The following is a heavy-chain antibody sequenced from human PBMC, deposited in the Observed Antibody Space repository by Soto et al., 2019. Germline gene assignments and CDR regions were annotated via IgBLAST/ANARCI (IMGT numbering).Heavy chain of an antibody. CDR2: IKQDGSEI. V-gene: IGHV3-7*05. Sequence: SWVHQGPGKGPEWVANIKQDGSEIYYVDSVKGRFTISRDNAKSSLYLQMTSLRAEDTAVYHCAKSLSAIPGDSWGQGTLVTVSS. CDR3: AKSLSAIPGDS. D-gene: IGHD2-2*01. J-gene: IGHJ4*02.